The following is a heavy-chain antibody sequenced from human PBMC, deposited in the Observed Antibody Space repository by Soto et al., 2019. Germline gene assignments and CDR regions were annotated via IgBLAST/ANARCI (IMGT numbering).Heavy chain of an antibody. CDR1: GFTFSSYE. Sequence: EVQLAESGGGLGQPRGSLRLSCAASGFTFSSYEMNWVRQAPGKGLEWIAYVTTSGSSKYYADSVKGRFSISRDNAKNAQYLQMNSLRAEDTAVYYCARVRDGYRGYFDYWGQGTLVTVSS. V-gene: IGHV3-48*03. CDR3: ARVRDGYRGYFDY. CDR2: VTTSGSSK. D-gene: IGHD5-18*01. J-gene: IGHJ4*02.